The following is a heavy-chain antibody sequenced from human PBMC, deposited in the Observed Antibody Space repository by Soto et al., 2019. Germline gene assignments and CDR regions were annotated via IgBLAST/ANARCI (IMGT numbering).Heavy chain of an antibody. CDR1: GFTFSGSA. D-gene: IGHD3-10*01. CDR2: IRSKANSYAT. V-gene: IGHV3-73*02. CDR3: TRRPDYYGSGTEHYYYGMDV. Sequence: EVQLVESGGGLVQPGGSLKLSCAASGFTFSGSAMHWVRQASGKGLEWVGRIRSKANSYATAYAASVKGRFTISRDDSKNTAYLQMNSLKTEDTAVYYCTRRPDYYGSGTEHYYYGMDVWGQGTTVTVSS. J-gene: IGHJ6*02.